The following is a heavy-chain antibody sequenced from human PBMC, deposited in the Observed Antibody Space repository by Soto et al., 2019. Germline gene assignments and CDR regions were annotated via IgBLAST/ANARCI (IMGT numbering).Heavy chain of an antibody. V-gene: IGHV3-23*01. D-gene: IGHD6-13*01. CDR3: AKDLRGPEAGTWYFDL. CDR1: GLTFRNYA. CDR2: ITATGDRA. Sequence: EVHLLESGGGLVQPGGSLRLSCAASGLTFRNYAMGWVRQAPGKGLEWVSAITATGDRAQYIDSVRGRFTIYRDNSQNTLYMQMNSLGAEDTGVYYCAKDLRGPEAGTWYFDLWGRGSLVTVSS. J-gene: IGHJ2*01.